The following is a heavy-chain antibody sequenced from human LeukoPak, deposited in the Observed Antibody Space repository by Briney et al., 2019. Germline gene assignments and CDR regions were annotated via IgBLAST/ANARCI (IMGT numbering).Heavy chain of an antibody. CDR3: ARKSTDYYDSSGYWAED. V-gene: IGHV1-18*01. Sequence: ASVKVSCKASGYTFTSYGISWVRQAPGQGLEWMGWISAYNGNTNYAQKLQGRVTMTTDTSTSTAYMELRSLRSDDTAVYYCARKSTDYYDSSGYWAEDWGQGTLVTVSS. D-gene: IGHD3-22*01. CDR1: GYTFTSYG. CDR2: ISAYNGNT. J-gene: IGHJ4*02.